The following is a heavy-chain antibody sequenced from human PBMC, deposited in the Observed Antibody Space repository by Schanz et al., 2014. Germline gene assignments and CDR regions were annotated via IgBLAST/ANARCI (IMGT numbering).Heavy chain of an antibody. Sequence: QVQLVESGGGLVKPGGSLRLSCAASGFTFSDYYMNWIRQAPGKGLEWVSYISNSGYTIYYADSVKGRFTISRDNAKTSLYLKMNSLSAEDTAVYYCARAPPPYSSSPYYWYYGMDVWGQGTTVTVSS. CDR2: ISNSGYTI. D-gene: IGHD6-6*01. CDR3: ARAPPPYSSSPYYWYYGMDV. J-gene: IGHJ6*02. V-gene: IGHV3-11*01. CDR1: GFTFSDYY.